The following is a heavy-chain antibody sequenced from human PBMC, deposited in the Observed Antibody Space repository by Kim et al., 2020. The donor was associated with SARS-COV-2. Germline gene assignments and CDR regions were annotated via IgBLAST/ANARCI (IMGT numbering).Heavy chain of an antibody. D-gene: IGHD1-26*01. V-gene: IGHV4-34*01. CDR1: TGSFSGYY. CDR2: INYSEST. Sequence: SETLSLTCAVYTGSFSGYYWSWIRQPLGMGLEWIGEINYSESTNYNPSLKSRVIISADTSKNQFSLRLKSVTAADTAVYYCARGPICCGSIFRYF. CDR3: ARGPICCGSIFRYF. J-gene: IGHJ4*03.